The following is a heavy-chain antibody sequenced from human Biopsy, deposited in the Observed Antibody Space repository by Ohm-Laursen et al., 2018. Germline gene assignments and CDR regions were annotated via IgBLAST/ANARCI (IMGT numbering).Heavy chain of an antibody. D-gene: IGHD3-10*01. J-gene: IGHJ5*02. CDR1: GYTFTSYE. CDR2: MNPDSGNT. Sequence: ASVKVSCTPSGYTFTSYEINWVRQATGQGLEGMGWMNPDSGNTGYAQNFQGRVTMTRNTSISTAYMELSSLRSEDTAVYFCARADPPLFYYGSGSSNWFDPWGQGTLVTVSS. CDR3: ARADPPLFYYGSGSSNWFDP. V-gene: IGHV1-8*01.